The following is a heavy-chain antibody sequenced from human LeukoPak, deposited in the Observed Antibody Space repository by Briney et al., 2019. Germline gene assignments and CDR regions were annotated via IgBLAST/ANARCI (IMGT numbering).Heavy chain of an antibody. CDR3: ARGAWELSFDY. CDR2: IYYSGST. Sequence: SETLSLTCTVSGGSISSYYWSWIRQPPGKGLEWIGYIYYSGSTNYNPSLKSRVTISVDTSKNQFSLKLSSVTAADTAVYYCARGAWELSFDYWGQGTLVTVSS. D-gene: IGHD1-26*01. J-gene: IGHJ4*02. V-gene: IGHV4-59*01. CDR1: GGSISSYY.